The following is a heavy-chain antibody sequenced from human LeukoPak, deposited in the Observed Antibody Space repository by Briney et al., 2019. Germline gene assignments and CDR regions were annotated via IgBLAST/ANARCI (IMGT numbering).Heavy chain of an antibody. CDR2: ISSSGSIT. Sequence: GGSLRLSCAASGFIFSSYEMKWVRQAPGKGLEGVSYISSSGSITYYADSVKGRFTISRDNAKKSLYLQMNSLRAEDTAVYYCARQLWFDYWGQGTLVTVSS. J-gene: IGHJ4*02. D-gene: IGHD5-18*01. V-gene: IGHV3-48*03. CDR1: GFIFSSYE. CDR3: ARQLWFDY.